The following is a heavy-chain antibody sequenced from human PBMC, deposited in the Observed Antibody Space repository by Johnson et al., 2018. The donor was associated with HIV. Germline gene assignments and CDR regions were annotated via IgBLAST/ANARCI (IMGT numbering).Heavy chain of an antibody. CDR1: GFTFSSYA. Sequence: QVQLVESGGVVVRPGGSLRLSCAASGFTFSSYAMHWVRQAPGKGLEWVAVISYDGSNKYYADSVKGRFTISRDNSKNTLYLQMNSLRAEDTAVYYCARPVVAVASTHHAFDIWGQGTMVTVSS. J-gene: IGHJ3*02. CDR3: ARPVVAVASTHHAFDI. D-gene: IGHD6-19*01. V-gene: IGHV3-30-3*01. CDR2: ISYDGSNK.